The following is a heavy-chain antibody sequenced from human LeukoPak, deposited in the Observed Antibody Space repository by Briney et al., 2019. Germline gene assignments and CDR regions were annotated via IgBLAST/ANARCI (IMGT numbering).Heavy chain of an antibody. D-gene: IGHD5-18*01. CDR1: GYTFTSYY. CDR3: ARPDEDRGYSYGYNY. Sequence: ASVKVSCKASGYTFTSYYMHWVRQAPGQGLGWMGIINPSGGSTSYAQKFHGRVTITADESTSTAYMELSSLRSEDTAVYYCARPDEDRGYSYGYNYWGQGTLVTVSS. J-gene: IGHJ4*02. CDR2: INPSGGST. V-gene: IGHV1-46*01.